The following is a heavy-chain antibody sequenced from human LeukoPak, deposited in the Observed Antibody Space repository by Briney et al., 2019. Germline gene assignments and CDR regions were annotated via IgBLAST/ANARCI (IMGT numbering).Heavy chain of an antibody. D-gene: IGHD4-17*01. CDR2: INPNSGVT. CDR1: VYTFTGDY. Sequence: ASVRVSCKPSVYTFTGDYMHWVRQAPGQGLEWMGWINPNSGVTNYAQKFQGRVTMTRDTSISTAYMELSRLRSDDTAVYYCAILTHSTVTQQYYVAYWGQGTPLTVSS. CDR3: AILTHSTVTQQYYVAY. J-gene: IGHJ4*02. V-gene: IGHV1-2*02.